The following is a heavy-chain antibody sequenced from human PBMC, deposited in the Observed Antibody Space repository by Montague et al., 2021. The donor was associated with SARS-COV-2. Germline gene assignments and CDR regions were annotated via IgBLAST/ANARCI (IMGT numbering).Heavy chain of an antibody. CDR3: ARLRGDYGGTYDTFDI. CDR2: ICYSGST. Sequence: SETLSLTCTASGGAISSRSYYWCWIRQPPGKGLEWIGSICYSGSTYYNPSLKSRVTISVDTSKNQFSLKLSSVTAADTAVYYCARLRGDYGGTYDTFDIWGQGTMVTVSS. CDR1: GGAISSRSYY. J-gene: IGHJ3*02. V-gene: IGHV4-39*01. D-gene: IGHD4-23*01.